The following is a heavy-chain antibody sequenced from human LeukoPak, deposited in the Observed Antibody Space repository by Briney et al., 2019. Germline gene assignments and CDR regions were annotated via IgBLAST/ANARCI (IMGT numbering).Heavy chain of an antibody. J-gene: IGHJ4*02. D-gene: IGHD2-15*01. V-gene: IGHV3-23*01. CDR1: GFTFSGYV. CDR2: ITGDNGAT. CDR3: ARQVGSCGGGNCYFDS. Sequence: PGGSLRLSCTGSGFTFSGYVMRWVRQSPGEGLEWVSGITGDNGATDYADSVRGRFTISRDNSKNTLYLEVNSLRADDTAVYYCARQVGSCGGGNCYFDSWGQGTLVTVSS.